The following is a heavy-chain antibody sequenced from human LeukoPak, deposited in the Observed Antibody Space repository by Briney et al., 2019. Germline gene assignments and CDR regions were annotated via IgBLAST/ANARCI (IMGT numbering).Heavy chain of an antibody. J-gene: IGHJ3*02. CDR2: IYYSRST. Sequence: PSETLSLTCTVSGGSISSYYWSWIRQPPGKGLEWIGYIYYSRSTNYNPSLKSRVTISIDTSKNQFSLKLSPVTAADTAVYYCARDLSDYYGSGSYRPIDAFDIWGQGTMVTVSS. CDR1: GGSISSYY. V-gene: IGHV4-59*12. D-gene: IGHD3-10*01. CDR3: ARDLSDYYGSGSYRPIDAFDI.